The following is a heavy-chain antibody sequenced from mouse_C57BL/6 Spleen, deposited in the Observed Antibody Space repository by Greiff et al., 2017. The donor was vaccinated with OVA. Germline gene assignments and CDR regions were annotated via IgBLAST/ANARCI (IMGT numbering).Heavy chain of an antibody. Sequence: QVQLKESGPGLVQPSQSLSITSTVSGFSLTSYGVHWVRQSPGKGLEWLGVIWSGGSTDYNAAFISRLSISKDNSKSQVFFKMNSLQADDTAIYYCARHYGSSYWYFDVWGTGTTVTVSS. CDR3: ARHYGSSYWYFDV. D-gene: IGHD1-1*01. J-gene: IGHJ1*03. V-gene: IGHV2-2*01. CDR1: GFSLTSYG. CDR2: IWSGGST.